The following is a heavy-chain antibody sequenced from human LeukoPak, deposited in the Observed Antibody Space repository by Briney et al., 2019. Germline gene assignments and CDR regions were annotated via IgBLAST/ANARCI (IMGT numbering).Heavy chain of an antibody. V-gene: IGHV3-23*01. CDR3: AKDGPQVSAMDV. D-gene: IGHD3-16*02. J-gene: IGHJ6*02. CDR1: GFTLSSDA. CDR2: ISGSGGST. Sequence: GASLRLSCAASGFTLSSDAMSWVRQAPGKGLEWVSAISGSGGSTYYADSVKGRFTISRDNSKNTLYLQMNSLRAEDTAVYYCAKDGPQVSAMDVWGQGTTVTVSS.